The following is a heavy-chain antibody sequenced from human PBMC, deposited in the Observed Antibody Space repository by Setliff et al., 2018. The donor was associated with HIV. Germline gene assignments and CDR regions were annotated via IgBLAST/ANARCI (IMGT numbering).Heavy chain of an antibody. CDR2: IIPIFGPT. CDR1: GYTFTGYY. Sequence: AASVKVSCKASGYTFTGYYMHWVRQAPGQGLEWMGGIIPIFGPTNYAQKFQGRLTITADESTSTAYMELSSLRSEDTAVYYCARGLWFDPWGQGTLVTVSS. CDR3: ARGLWFDP. J-gene: IGHJ5*02. V-gene: IGHV1-69*13.